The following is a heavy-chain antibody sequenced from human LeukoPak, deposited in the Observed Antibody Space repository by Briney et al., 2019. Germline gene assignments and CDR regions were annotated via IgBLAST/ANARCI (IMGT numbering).Heavy chain of an antibody. J-gene: IGHJ4*02. D-gene: IGHD3-9*01. CDR1: VGTFIIYA. CDR3: ARYDILTGYAPFDY. CDR2: IIPIFGTA. Sequence: ASVKVSFKASVGTFIIYAISWVRQAPGQGLEWMGGIIPIFGTANYAQKFQGRVTITADKSTSTAYMELSSLRSEDTAVYYCARYDILTGYAPFDYWGQGTLVTVSS. V-gene: IGHV1-69*06.